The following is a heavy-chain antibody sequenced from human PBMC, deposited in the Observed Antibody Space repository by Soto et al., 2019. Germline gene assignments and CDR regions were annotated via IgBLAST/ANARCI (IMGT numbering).Heavy chain of an antibody. Sequence: QVQLVQSGAEVKKPGASVKVSCKASGYTFTSYDINWVRQATGQGLEWMGWMNPNSGNTGYAQKFQGRVTMTRNTSISTACMELSSLRSEDTAVYYCARGGYCSSTSCYNNWFDPWGQGTLVTVSS. CDR3: ARGGYCSSTSCYNNWFDP. V-gene: IGHV1-8*01. D-gene: IGHD2-2*02. CDR1: GYTFTSYD. CDR2: MNPNSGNT. J-gene: IGHJ5*02.